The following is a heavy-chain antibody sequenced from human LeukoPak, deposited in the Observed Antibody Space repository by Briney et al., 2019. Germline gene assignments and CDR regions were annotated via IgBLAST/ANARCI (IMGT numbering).Heavy chain of an antibody. D-gene: IGHD2-2*01. CDR1: GFIFNNYG. CDR2: ISNDGGGT. CDR3: AKYDCSSTSCHSTDY. Sequence: GGSLRLSCAASGFIFNNYGLIWVRQAPGKGLEWVSAISNDGGGTQYADFVEGRFTISRDNSKNTLFLQMNSLRAEDTAVYYCAKYDCSSTSCHSTDYWGQGTLVTVSS. V-gene: IGHV3-23*01. J-gene: IGHJ4*02.